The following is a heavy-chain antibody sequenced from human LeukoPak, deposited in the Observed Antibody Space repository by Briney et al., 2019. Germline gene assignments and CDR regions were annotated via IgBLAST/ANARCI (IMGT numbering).Heavy chain of an antibody. V-gene: IGHV4-59*12. CDR1: GGSISSYY. Sequence: SETLSLTCTVSGGSISSYYWSWIRQPPGKGLEWIGSIYYSGSTYYNPALKSRVTISVDRSKNQFSLKLSSVTAADTAVYYCARDKSLDYWGQGTLVTVSS. CDR3: ARDKSLDY. J-gene: IGHJ4*02. CDR2: IYYSGST.